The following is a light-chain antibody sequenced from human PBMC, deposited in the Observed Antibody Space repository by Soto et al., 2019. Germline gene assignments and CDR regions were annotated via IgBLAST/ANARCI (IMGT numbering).Light chain of an antibody. CDR3: QQYNSYPVWT. J-gene: IGKJ1*01. CDR1: QSIDKW. Sequence: DIQMTQSPSTLSASVGDRVTISCRASQSIDKWFAWYQQKPGKAPKLLISKASSLQSGVPSRFSCSGSGTEFTLTIRSLQPDDFATYYCQQYNSYPVWTFGQGTKVEIK. V-gene: IGKV1-5*03. CDR2: KAS.